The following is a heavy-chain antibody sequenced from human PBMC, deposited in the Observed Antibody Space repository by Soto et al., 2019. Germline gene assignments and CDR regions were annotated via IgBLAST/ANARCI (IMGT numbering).Heavy chain of an antibody. CDR1: GFTFSSYS. CDR2: ISSSSSYI. Sequence: EVQLVESGGGLVKPGGSLRLSCAASGFTFSSYSMNWVRQAPGKGLEWVSSISSSSSYIYYADSVKGRFTISRDNAKNSLYLQMNSLKAEYTAVYYCAEDFLTGYYYYGMDVWGQGTTVNVSS. J-gene: IGHJ6*02. CDR3: AEDFLTGYYYYGMDV. V-gene: IGHV3-21*01. D-gene: IGHD3-9*01.